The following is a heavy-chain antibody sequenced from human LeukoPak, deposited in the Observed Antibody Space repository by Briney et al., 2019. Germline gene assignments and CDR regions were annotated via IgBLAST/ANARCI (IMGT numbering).Heavy chain of an antibody. V-gene: IGHV4-61*01. J-gene: IGHJ4*02. CDR2: IYYSGST. Sequence: PSETLSLTCTVSGGSISSSSYYWSWIRQPPGKGLEWIGYIYYSGSTNYNPSLKSRVTISVDTSKNQFSLKLSSVTAADTAVYYCARSSSWYWEADYWGQGTLVTVSS. D-gene: IGHD6-13*01. CDR1: GGSISSSSYY. CDR3: ARSSSWYWEADY.